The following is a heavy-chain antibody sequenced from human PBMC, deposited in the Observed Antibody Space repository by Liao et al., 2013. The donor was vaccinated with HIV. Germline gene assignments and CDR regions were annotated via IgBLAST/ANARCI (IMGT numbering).Heavy chain of an antibody. CDR1: GGSISSYY. V-gene: IGHV4-4*07. D-gene: IGHD6-13*01. CDR2: ISGSGST. Sequence: QVQLQESGPGLVKPSETLSLTCSVSGGSISSYYWSWIRQPAGKGLEWIGRISGSGSTNYNPSLKSRVTMSLDTSKNQFSLNLHSVTAADTAFYYCAAAIPFAFWGQESWSPSPQ. J-gene: IGHJ4*01. CDR3: AAAIPFAF.